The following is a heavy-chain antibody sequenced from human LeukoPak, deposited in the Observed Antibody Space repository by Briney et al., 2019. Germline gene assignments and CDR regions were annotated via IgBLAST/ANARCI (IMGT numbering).Heavy chain of an antibody. CDR3: ARGYGDTMIVAAHDAFDI. CDR2: MNPNSGNT. V-gene: IGHV1-8*01. Sequence: ASVKVSCKASGYTFTSYDINWVRQATGQGLEWMGWMNPNSGNTGYAQKFQGRVTMTRNTSTSTAYMELSSLRSEDTAVYYCARGYGDTMIVAAHDAFDIWGQGTMVTVSS. D-gene: IGHD3-22*01. CDR1: GYTFTSYD. J-gene: IGHJ3*02.